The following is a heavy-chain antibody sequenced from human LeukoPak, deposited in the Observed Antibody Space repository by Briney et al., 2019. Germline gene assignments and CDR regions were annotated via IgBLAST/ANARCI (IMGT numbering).Heavy chain of an antibody. CDR3: AKDNGSGSYYNGIYGMDV. D-gene: IGHD3-10*01. V-gene: IGHV3-43*01. CDR1: GFTFDDYT. CDR2: ISWDGGST. Sequence: PGGSLRLSCAASGFTFDDYTMHWVRQAPGKGLEWVSLISWDGGSTYYADSVKGRFTISRDNSKNSLYLQMNSLRTEDTALYYCAKDNGSGSYYNGIYGMDVWGQGTTVTVS. J-gene: IGHJ6*02.